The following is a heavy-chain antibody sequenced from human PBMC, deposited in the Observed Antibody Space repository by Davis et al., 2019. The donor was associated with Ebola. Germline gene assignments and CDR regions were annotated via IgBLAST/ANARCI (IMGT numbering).Heavy chain of an antibody. CDR3: ARVQWDCSSTSCYRHYYYYMDV. CDR2: ISAYNGNT. V-gene: IGHV1-18*04. D-gene: IGHD2-2*01. J-gene: IGHJ6*03. CDR1: GYTFTSYG. Sequence: ASVKVSCKASGYTFTSYGISWVRQAPGQGLEWMGWISAYNGNTNYAQKFQGRVTITADESTSTAYMELSSLRSEDTAVYYCARVQWDCSSTSCYRHYYYYMDVWGKGTTVTVSS.